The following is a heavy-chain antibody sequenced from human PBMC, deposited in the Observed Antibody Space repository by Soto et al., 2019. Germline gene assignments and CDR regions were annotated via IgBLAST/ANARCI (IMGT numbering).Heavy chain of an antibody. CDR3: VRDRDGYNF. CDR2: INSDGSDT. Sequence: EVQLVESGGGLVQPGGSLRLSCAASGFTFSTFVMHWVRQALGKGLVWVSRINSDGSDTRYADSVKGRFTISRDNARNTLDLQMSSLRAEDTAVYFCVRDRDGYNFWGQGTMVTVSS. D-gene: IGHD5-12*01. CDR1: GFTFSTFV. J-gene: IGHJ3*01. V-gene: IGHV3-74*01.